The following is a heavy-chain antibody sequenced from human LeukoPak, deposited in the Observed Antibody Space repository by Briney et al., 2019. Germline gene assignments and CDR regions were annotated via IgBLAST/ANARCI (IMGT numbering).Heavy chain of an antibody. CDR3: ARDGHNYGTDR. Sequence: GGSLRLSCATSGFTLSSYWMHWVRQIPGKELVWVSHINTDGSRTLYADSVKGRFTISRDNAMNTVDLQMNSLRAEDTALYYCARDGHNYGTDRWGQGTLVTVSS. CDR1: GFTLSSYW. D-gene: IGHD5-18*01. J-gene: IGHJ5*02. V-gene: IGHV3-74*03. CDR2: INTDGSRT.